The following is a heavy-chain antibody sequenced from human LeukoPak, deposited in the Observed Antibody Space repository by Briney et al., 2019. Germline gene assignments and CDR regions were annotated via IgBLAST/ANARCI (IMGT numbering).Heavy chain of an antibody. D-gene: IGHD3-22*01. V-gene: IGHV1-3*01. Sequence: ASVKVSCKASGGTFISYAISWVRQAPGQRLEWMGWINAGNGNTKYSQKFQGRVTITRDTSASTAYMELSSLRSEDTAVYYCARSKTYYYDDYYFDYWGQGTLVTVSS. CDR3: ARSKTYYYDDYYFDY. J-gene: IGHJ4*02. CDR1: GGTFISYA. CDR2: INAGNGNT.